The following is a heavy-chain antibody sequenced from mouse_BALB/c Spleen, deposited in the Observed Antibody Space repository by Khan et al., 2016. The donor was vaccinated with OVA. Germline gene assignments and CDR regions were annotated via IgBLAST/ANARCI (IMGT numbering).Heavy chain of an antibody. J-gene: IGHJ3*01. CDR2: IDPFSGAT. V-gene: IGHV1-31*01. Sequence: VQLQQSGPELMKPGASVKISCKASGYSFTSYYIHWMIESHGTSLEWIGYIDPFSGATTYNQKFKGKATLTVDKSSNTAYIRLRNLTSEDSAVYYCTRHGYVAWFTYWGQGTLVTVSA. D-gene: IGHD2-2*01. CDR3: TRHGYVAWFTY. CDR1: GYSFTSYY.